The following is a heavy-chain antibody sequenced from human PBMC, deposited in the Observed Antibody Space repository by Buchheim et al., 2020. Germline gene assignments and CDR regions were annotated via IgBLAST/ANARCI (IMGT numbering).Heavy chain of an antibody. Sequence: EVQLVESGGGLVQPGGSLRLSCAASGFTFSSFWMSWVRQAPGKGLEWVANIKQRGTEKYYVDSVKGRFTVSRDNGKNSLYLQMNNLRAEDTAVYYCARDGVAEGLYFDYWGQGTL. CDR1: GFTFSSFW. D-gene: IGHD2-15*01. CDR2: IKQRGTEK. J-gene: IGHJ4*02. V-gene: IGHV3-7*01. CDR3: ARDGVAEGLYFDY.